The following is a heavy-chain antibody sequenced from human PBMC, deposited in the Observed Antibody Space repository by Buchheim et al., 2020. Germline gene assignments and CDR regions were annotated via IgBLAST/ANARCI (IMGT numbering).Heavy chain of an antibody. Sequence: QVQLVESGGGVVQPGRSLRLSCAASGFTFSSYAMHWVRQAPGKGLEWVAVISYDGSNKYYADSVKGRFTISRDNSKNTLYLQMNSLRAEDTAVYYCARDPAMVRGVIIGYWGQGTL. CDR3: ARDPAMVRGVIIGY. CDR1: GFTFSSYA. V-gene: IGHV3-30-3*01. J-gene: IGHJ4*02. CDR2: ISYDGSNK. D-gene: IGHD3-10*01.